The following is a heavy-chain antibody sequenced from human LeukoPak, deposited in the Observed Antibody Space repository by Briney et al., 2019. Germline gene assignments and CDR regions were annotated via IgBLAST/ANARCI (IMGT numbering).Heavy chain of an antibody. CDR2: INTNSGNP. Sequence: INWVRQAPGQGLEWMGYINTNSGNPTYSQGFTGRFVFSLDASVSTTYMEIYSLRADDTAVYYCARDRASGSYDYWGQGTLVTVSS. CDR3: ARDRASGSYDY. D-gene: IGHD1-26*01. V-gene: IGHV7-4-1*01. J-gene: IGHJ4*02.